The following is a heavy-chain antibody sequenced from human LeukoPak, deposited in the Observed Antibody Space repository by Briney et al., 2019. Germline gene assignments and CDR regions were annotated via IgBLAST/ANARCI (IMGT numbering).Heavy chain of an antibody. CDR2: IYHSGST. D-gene: IGHD3-22*01. CDR1: GGPIRSGGYY. V-gene: IGHV4-30-2*01. CDR3: ARSYYYDSSGTPPGFDP. Sequence: SQTLSLTCTVSGGPIRSGGYYWSWIRQPPGKGLEWIGYIYHSGSTYFNPSLKSRVTISVDRSKNQFSLKLSSVTAADTAVYYCARSYYYDSSGTPPGFDPWGQGTLVTVSS. J-gene: IGHJ5*02.